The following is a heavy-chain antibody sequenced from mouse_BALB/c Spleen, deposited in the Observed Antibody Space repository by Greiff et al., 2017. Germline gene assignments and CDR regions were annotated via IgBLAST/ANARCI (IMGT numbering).Heavy chain of an antibody. CDR2: IYPGDGDT. D-gene: IGHD2-4*01. Sequence: VKLMESGAELVRPGSSVKISCKASGYAFSSYWMNWVKQRPGQGLEWIGQIYPGDGDTNYNGKFKGKATLTADKSSSTAYMQLSSLTSEDSAVYFCARENDLYYFDYLGQGTTLTVSS. CDR1: GYAFSSYW. J-gene: IGHJ2*01. V-gene: IGHV1-80*01. CDR3: ARENDLYYFDY.